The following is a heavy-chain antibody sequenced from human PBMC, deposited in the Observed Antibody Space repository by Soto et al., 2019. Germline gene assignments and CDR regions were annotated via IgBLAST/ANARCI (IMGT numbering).Heavy chain of an antibody. V-gene: IGHV1-18*01. Sequence: ASVKVSCKASGYTFTSYGISWVRQAPGQGLEWMGWISAYNGNTNYAQKLQGRVTMTTDTSTSTAYMELRSLRSDDTAVYYCARDPGIAVASTWDDYWGQGTLVTAPQ. CDR3: ARDPGIAVASTWDDY. D-gene: IGHD6-19*01. CDR2: ISAYNGNT. J-gene: IGHJ4*02. CDR1: GYTFTSYG.